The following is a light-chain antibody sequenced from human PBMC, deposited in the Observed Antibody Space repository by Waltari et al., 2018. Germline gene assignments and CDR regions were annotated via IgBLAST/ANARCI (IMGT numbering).Light chain of an antibody. CDR2: AAS. CDR1: QSIGNNY. V-gene: IGKV3-20*01. J-gene: IGKJ1*01. Sequence: ENVLTKFPGTLSLSPGERATLPCRASQSIGNNYLAWYQQKPGQAPRLLTYAASIRATGIPDRFSGSGSGTDFTLTISRLEPEDFAVFYCHQYDRSPWTFGQGTKVEF. CDR3: HQYDRSPWT.